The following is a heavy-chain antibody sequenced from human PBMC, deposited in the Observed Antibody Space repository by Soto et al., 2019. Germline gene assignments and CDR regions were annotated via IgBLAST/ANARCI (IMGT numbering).Heavy chain of an antibody. Sequence: SETLSLTCAVSGDSISGSEWWSWVRQPPGKGLEWIGEIWHSGSTNYNPSLKSRVSMSVDESNNQFSLKLSSMTAADTAVYYCARLSTWSNFDYWGQGTLVTVSS. D-gene: IGHD6-13*01. CDR2: IWHSGST. CDR3: ARLSTWSNFDY. CDR1: GDSISGSEW. J-gene: IGHJ4*02. V-gene: IGHV4-4*02.